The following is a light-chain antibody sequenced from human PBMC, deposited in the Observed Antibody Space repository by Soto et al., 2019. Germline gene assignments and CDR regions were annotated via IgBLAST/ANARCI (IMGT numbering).Light chain of an antibody. Sequence: EIVMTQSPPTLSVSPGEGVTLSCKASQSISNYLAWYQHKPGQAPRLLINGASIRATGFPARFSGSGSGQDFTLNISSVKSEDFAVYYCQQYLNWPRTFGQGTKVEIK. V-gene: IGKV3-15*01. CDR1: QSISNY. J-gene: IGKJ1*01. CDR3: QQYLNWPRT. CDR2: GAS.